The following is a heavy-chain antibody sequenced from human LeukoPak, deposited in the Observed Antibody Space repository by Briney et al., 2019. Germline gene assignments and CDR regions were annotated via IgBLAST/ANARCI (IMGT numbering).Heavy chain of an antibody. CDR2: IYRSGSS. V-gene: IGHV4-61*02. D-gene: IGHD3-10*01. J-gene: IGHJ5*02. CDR1: GGSVSSGSYY. CDR3: AREGLNMVRGVIPKEAWGWFDP. Sequence: SETLSLTCTVSGGSVSSGSYYWNWIRQPAGKGLAWIGRIYRSGSSNYNPSLKSRVTVSVDTSKNQFSLKLSSVTAADTAVYYCAREGLNMVRGVIPKEAWGWFDPWGQGTLVTVSS.